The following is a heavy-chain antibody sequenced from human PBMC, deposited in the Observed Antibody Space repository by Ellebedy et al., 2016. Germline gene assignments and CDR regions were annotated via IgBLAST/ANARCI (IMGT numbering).Heavy chain of an antibody. CDR1: GFTFSSYS. J-gene: IGHJ5*02. CDR2: ISCSSSYI. V-gene: IGHV3-21*01. D-gene: IGHD2-15*01. Sequence: GGSLRLSCAASGFTFSSYSMNWVRQAPGKGLEWVSSISCSSSYIYYADSVKGRFTISRDNAKNSLYLQMNSLRAEDTAVYYCARDLDTLRNWFDPWGQGTLVTVSS. CDR3: ARDLDTLRNWFDP.